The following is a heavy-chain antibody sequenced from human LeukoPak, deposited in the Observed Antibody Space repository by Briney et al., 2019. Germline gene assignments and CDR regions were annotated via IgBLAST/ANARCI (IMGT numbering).Heavy chain of an antibody. CDR2: IKNDGAVK. J-gene: IGHJ4*02. D-gene: IGHD3-3*01. CDR1: GFTFSYHW. CDR3: ARDIFRRANYDFWSGKD. Sequence: PGGSLRLSCAASGFTFSYHWMTWVRQAPGKGLEWVANIKNDGAVKNYVDSVKGRFTISRDNAKNSLYLQMNSLRAEDTAVYYCARDIFRRANYDFWSGKDWGQGTLVTVSS. V-gene: IGHV3-7*01.